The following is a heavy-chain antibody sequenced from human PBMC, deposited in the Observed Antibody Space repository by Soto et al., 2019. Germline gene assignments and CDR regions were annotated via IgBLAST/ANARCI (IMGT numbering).Heavy chain of an antibody. Sequence: QVQLQESGPGLVRPAGTLSLTCAVFGYSMNTNNWWSWVRQTPGKGLEWIGEIHHNGDTTYTPSLKRPVPMPLDRSNYHFALCLNSVTTADTAVYYCATARQSCTTSTSHGVHFAFWGRGTLVTVSS. D-gene: IGHD2-8*01. CDR1: GYSMNTNNW. J-gene: IGHJ4*02. CDR2: IHHNGDT. V-gene: IGHV4-4*02. CDR3: ATARQSCTTSTSHGVHFAF.